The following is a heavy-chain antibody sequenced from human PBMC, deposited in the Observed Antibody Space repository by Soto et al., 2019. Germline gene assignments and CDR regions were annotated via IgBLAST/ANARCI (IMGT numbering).Heavy chain of an antibody. V-gene: IGHV3-7*01. D-gene: IGHD6-13*01. CDR2: MNEDGSER. CDR1: GFTFSNYW. Sequence: EVQLVESGGGLVQPGGSLRLSCAASGFTFSNYWMSWVRQAPGKGLEWVAKMNEDGSERYYADSVRGRFTISRDNTKNSLYLQMNSLRAEDTAVYYCEWSSWGLFDYWGQGTLVTVSS. J-gene: IGHJ4*02. CDR3: EWSSWGLFDY.